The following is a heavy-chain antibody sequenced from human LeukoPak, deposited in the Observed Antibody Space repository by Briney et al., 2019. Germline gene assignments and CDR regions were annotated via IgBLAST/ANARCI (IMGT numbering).Heavy chain of an antibody. CDR1: GFTFSSYW. D-gene: IGHD3-3*01. CDR3: ARRTSYYDFWSGYFSNYYFDY. V-gene: IGHV3-7*01. CDR2: IKQDGSEK. J-gene: IGHJ4*02. Sequence: GGSLRLSCAASGFTFSSYWMSWVRQAPGKGREGVADIKQDGSEKYYVDSVKGRFTISRDNDKNSLYLQMTSLGAEDTAVYYCARRTSYYDFWSGYFSNYYFDYWGQGTLVPVSS.